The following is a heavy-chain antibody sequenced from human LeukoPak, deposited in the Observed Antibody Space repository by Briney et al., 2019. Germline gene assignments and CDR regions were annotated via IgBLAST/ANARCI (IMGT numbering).Heavy chain of an antibody. D-gene: IGHD4-23*01. CDR1: GYTFNIYG. J-gene: IGHJ4*02. Sequence: GASVKVSCKASGYTFNIYGINWVRQAPGQGLEWMEWISGYNGNTKYAQKFQGRVTMTTDTSTSTAYMELRSLRSDDTAVFYCARGDYGGSADYWGQGTLVTVSS. CDR2: ISGYNGNT. CDR3: ARGDYGGSADY. V-gene: IGHV1-18*01.